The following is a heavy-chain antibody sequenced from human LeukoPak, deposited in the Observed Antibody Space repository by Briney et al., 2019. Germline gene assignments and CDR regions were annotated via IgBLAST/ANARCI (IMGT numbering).Heavy chain of an antibody. D-gene: IGHD4-11*01. Sequence: SETLSLTCTVSGGSISSSSYYWGWIRQPPGKGLEWIGYIYYSGSTNYNPSPKSRVTISVDTSKNQFSLKLSSVTAADTAVYYCARVRSVTNDYWGQGTLVTVSS. J-gene: IGHJ4*02. V-gene: IGHV4-61*05. CDR3: ARVRSVTNDY. CDR1: GGSISSSSYY. CDR2: IYYSGST.